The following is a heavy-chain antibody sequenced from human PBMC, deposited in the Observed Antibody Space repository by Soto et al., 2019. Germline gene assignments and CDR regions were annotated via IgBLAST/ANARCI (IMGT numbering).Heavy chain of an antibody. V-gene: IGHV3-33*01. D-gene: IGHD5-12*01. Sequence: GGSLRLSCAASGFTFSSYAMHWVRQAPGKGLEWVGFIWYDGSNTFYAESVKGRFTISRDNSKNTVYLQINALRAEDTAVYYCARDFSTVIVAPEYWGQGTLVTVSS. CDR3: ARDFSTVIVAPEY. J-gene: IGHJ4*02. CDR1: GFTFSSYA. CDR2: IWYDGSNT.